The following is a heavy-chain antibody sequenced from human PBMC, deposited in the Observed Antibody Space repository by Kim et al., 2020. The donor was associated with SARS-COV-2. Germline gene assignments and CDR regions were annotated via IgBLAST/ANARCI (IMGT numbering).Heavy chain of an antibody. V-gene: IGHV3-30*03. Sequence: GGSLRLSCAASGFIFSTYGMHWVRQAPGKGLEWVAHILYDGSNKYYADSVKGRFTISRDNPKNTLFLQMNSLRSEDTAIYYCAILSSTSTSDYWGQGTLVTFSS. J-gene: IGHJ4*02. D-gene: IGHD2-2*01. CDR2: ILYDGSNK. CDR1: GFIFSTYG. CDR3: AILSSTSTSDY.